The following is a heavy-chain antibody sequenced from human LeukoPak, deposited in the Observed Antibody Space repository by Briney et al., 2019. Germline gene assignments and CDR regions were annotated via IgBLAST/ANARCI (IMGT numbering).Heavy chain of an antibody. Sequence: GGSLRLSCAASGFTFSSYAMSWVRQAPGKGLEWVSAISGSGGSTYYADSVKGRFTISRDNSKSTLYLLMNSLRAEDTAVYYCAKDRRAGSYDYWGQGTLVTVSS. CDR2: ISGSGGST. CDR3: AKDRRAGSYDY. J-gene: IGHJ4*02. D-gene: IGHD3-10*01. V-gene: IGHV3-23*01. CDR1: GFTFSSYA.